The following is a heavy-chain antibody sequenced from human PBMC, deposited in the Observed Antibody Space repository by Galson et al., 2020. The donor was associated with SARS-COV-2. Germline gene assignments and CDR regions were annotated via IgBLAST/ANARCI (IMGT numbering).Heavy chain of an antibody. Sequence: ASVKVSCKTSGYIFTNYGISWVRQAPGQGLEWMGWISGYNGNTYYAQNLQGSVTMTTDTPTSTAYMELRSLRSDDTAVYYCTRDIYYNSRGFPTINDFDIWGQGTLVTVSS. D-gene: IGHD3-22*01. CDR3: TRDIYYNSRGFPTINDFDI. J-gene: IGHJ3*02. CDR1: GYIFTNYG. V-gene: IGHV1-18*01. CDR2: ISGYNGNT.